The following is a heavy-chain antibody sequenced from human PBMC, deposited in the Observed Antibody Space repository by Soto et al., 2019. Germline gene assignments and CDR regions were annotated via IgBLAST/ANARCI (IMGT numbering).Heavy chain of an antibody. CDR3: ATGGSNWPLFHV. V-gene: IGHV4-30-2*01. D-gene: IGHD6-13*01. CDR1: CPSIPRGGFS. CDR2: IYHSGTT. Sequence: SGTPSPTLRVPCPSIPRGGFSLDLLRQPPGRGLEWIAYIYHSGTTYYSPSLESRVTISLDKAKNQFSLHMTSVTAADTAVYYCATGGSNWPLFHVWGQGTLVTVSS. J-gene: IGHJ4*02.